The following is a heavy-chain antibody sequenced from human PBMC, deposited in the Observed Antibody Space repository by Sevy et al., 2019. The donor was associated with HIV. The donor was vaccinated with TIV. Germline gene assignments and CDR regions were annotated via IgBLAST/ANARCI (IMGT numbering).Heavy chain of an antibody. CDR2: ISGPGYGT. Sequence: GGSLRLSCAASGFTFNTHAMNWVRQAPGKGLEWVSVISGPGYGTNYADSVKGRFTISRDNAKKTLFLQMNNLRDDDTAVYYCAKALNPALESMLEVNLRSLKGFDVWGQGTMVTVSS. CDR3: AKALNPALESMLEVNLRSLKGFDV. D-gene: IGHD3-22*01. J-gene: IGHJ3*01. V-gene: IGHV3-23*01. CDR1: GFTFNTHA.